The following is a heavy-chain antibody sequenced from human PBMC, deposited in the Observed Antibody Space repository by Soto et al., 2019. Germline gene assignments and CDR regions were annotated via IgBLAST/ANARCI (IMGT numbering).Heavy chain of an antibody. CDR2: ITSDGSIK. J-gene: IGHJ6*02. V-gene: IGHV3-30-3*01. CDR1: GCSFSRYA. CDR3: ARDRLFESHTYSYNYDMDV. D-gene: IGHD1-26*01. Sequence: GGSLRLSCAASGCSFSRYAMKWVRQAPGKGLEWVAVITSDGSIKYYADSVNGRYTISRATSNNTLFLQLNSLRAEDTAVYYCARDRLFESHTYSYNYDMDVWGQGTTVTVSS.